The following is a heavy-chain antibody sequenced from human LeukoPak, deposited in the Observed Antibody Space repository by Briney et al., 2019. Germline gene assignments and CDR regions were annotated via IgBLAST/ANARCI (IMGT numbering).Heavy chain of an antibody. D-gene: IGHD5-18*01. CDR1: GDSVSSNSS. CDR3: ARGGQGDGYSADEAFDI. J-gene: IGHJ3*02. Sequence: SQTLSLTCAISGDSVSSNSSWNWIRQSPSRGLGWLGRTYYRSKWYNDYVVSVKSRININPDTSKNQVSLQLNSVTPEDTAVYYCARGGQGDGYSADEAFDIWGQGTMVTVSS. CDR2: TYYRSKWYN. V-gene: IGHV6-1*01.